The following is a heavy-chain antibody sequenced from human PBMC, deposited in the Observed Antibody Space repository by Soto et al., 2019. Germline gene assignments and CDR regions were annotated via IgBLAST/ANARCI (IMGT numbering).Heavy chain of an antibody. CDR3: ARDRGQDFWSGSLLRLDYYMDV. D-gene: IGHD3-3*01. CDR1: GFTFSSDG. V-gene: IGHV3-33*01. Sequence: PGGSLRLSCAASGFTFSSDGMHWVRQAPGKGLEWVAVIWYDGSNKYYADSVKGRFTISRDNSKNTLYLQMNSLRAEDTAVYYCARDRGQDFWSGSLLRLDYYMDVWGKGTTVTVSS. J-gene: IGHJ6*03. CDR2: IWYDGSNK.